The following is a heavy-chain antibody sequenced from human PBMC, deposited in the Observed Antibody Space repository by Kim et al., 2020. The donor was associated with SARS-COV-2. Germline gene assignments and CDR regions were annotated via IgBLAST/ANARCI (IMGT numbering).Heavy chain of an antibody. CDR2: IIPIFGTA. CDR3: ARDRGYCSGGSCFSVWYYFDY. D-gene: IGHD2-15*01. J-gene: IGHJ4*02. CDR1: GGTFSSYA. Sequence: SVKVSCKASGGTFSSYAISWVRQAPGQGLEWMGGIIPIFGTANYAQKFQGRVTITADESTSTAYMELSSLRSEDTAVYYCARDRGYCSGGSCFSVWYYFDYWGQGTLVTVSS. V-gene: IGHV1-69*13.